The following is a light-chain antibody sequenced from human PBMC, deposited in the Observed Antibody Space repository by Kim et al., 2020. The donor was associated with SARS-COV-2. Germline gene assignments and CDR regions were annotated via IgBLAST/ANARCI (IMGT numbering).Light chain of an antibody. CDR2: WAS. Sequence: ATINCKSSQSVLYSSNNKNYLAWYQQRPGQPPKLLMHWASTRESGVPDRFSGSGSGTDFTLTINSLQAEDVAVYYCHQYFTTLPTFGQGTKVDIK. J-gene: IGKJ1*01. V-gene: IGKV4-1*01. CDR1: QSVLYSSNNKNY. CDR3: HQYFTTLPT.